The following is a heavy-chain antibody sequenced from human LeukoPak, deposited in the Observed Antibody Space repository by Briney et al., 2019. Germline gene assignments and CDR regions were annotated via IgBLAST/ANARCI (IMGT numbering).Heavy chain of an antibody. CDR2: IKQDGGEI. CDR3: ARDKVVGPTKFDS. V-gene: IGHV3-7*01. Sequence: GGSLRLSCAASGFTFSRYWMSWVRQAPGKGLEWVANIKQDGGEIYYVDSVKGRFTISRDNAKNSVYLHMNSLRAEDTAVYYCARDKVVGPTKFDSWGQGTLVTVSS. J-gene: IGHJ5*01. D-gene: IGHD1-26*01. CDR1: GFTFSRYW.